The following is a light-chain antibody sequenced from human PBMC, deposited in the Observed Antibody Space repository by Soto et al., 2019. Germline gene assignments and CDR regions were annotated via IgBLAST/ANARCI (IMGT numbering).Light chain of an antibody. CDR3: QHFNNWPL. V-gene: IGKV3-15*01. CDR2: GAS. J-gene: IGKJ1*01. Sequence: EIVMTQSPATLSVSPGERATLSCRASQPVSSNLAWYQQKPGQAPRLLIYGASTRATDIPARFSGSGSGTEFTLTISSLQSEDFAVYYCQHFNNWPLFGQGTKVDIK. CDR1: QPVSSN.